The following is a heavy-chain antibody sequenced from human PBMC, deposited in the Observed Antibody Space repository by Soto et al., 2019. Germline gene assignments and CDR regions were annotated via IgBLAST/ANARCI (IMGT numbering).Heavy chain of an antibody. D-gene: IGHD2-21*01. CDR1: GFTFSNYW. CDR2: IKKDGSES. J-gene: IGHJ5*02. Sequence: EVQLVESGGDLVQPGGSLRLSCAASGFTFSNYWLSWVRQAPGKGLEWVANIKKDGSESNYADSVKGRFTISRDNAENSLSLQMTSLSAEETAVYYCASARHIGPWGQRTLVTVSS. CDR3: ASARHIGP. V-gene: IGHV3-7*01.